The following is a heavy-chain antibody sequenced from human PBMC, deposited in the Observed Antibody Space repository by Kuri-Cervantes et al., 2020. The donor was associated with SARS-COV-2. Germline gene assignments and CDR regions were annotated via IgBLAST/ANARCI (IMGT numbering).Heavy chain of an antibody. CDR1: EFTFSNYW. Sequence: GGSLRLSCTASEFTFSNYWMTWVRQAPGKGLEWVANIKPDGGEKYYVESVKGRFTISRDNSKNTLYLQMNSLRAEDTAVYYCARDREAARPVALRNPIVTPLDYWGQGTLVTVSS. D-gene: IGHD6-6*01. CDR2: IKPDGGEK. CDR3: ARDREAARPVALRNPIVTPLDY. J-gene: IGHJ4*02. V-gene: IGHV3-7*01.